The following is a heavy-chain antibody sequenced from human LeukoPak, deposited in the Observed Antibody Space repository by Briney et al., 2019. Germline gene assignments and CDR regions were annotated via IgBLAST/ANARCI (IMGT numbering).Heavy chain of an antibody. V-gene: IGHV4-59*08. CDR2: INSIGNT. CDR3: ARWMWYTSGPWFDP. CDR1: GGSITTYS. D-gene: IGHD6-19*01. J-gene: IGHJ5*02. Sequence: SETLSLTCTVSGGSITTYSWSWIRQAPGKGLEWIGNINSIGNTNYNPSLKSRVTMSVDTSKNQFSLKLGSVTAADTAVYSCARWMWYTSGPWFDPWGQGTLVTVSS.